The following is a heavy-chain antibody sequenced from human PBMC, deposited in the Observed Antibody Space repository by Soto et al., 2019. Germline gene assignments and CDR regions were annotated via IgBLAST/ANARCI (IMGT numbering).Heavy chain of an antibody. Sequence: EVQLVESGGGLVKPGGSLRLSCAASGFTFINYGMNWVRQAPGKGLEWVSSISSSSSYMYYADSVKGRFTISRDNAKNSLYLQMNSLRAEDTAVYYCARDCSSTSCHGGHFDYWGQGTLVTVSS. CDR3: ARDCSSTSCHGGHFDY. J-gene: IGHJ4*02. CDR1: GFTFINYG. CDR2: ISSSSSYM. D-gene: IGHD2-2*01. V-gene: IGHV3-21*01.